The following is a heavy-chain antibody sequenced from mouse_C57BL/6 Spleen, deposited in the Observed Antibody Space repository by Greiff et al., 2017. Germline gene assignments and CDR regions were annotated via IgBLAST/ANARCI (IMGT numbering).Heavy chain of an antibody. CDR1: GYSITSGYY. Sequence: ESGPGLVKPSQSLSLSCSVTGYSITSGYYWNWIRQFPGNKLEWMGYIGYDGSNNYNPALKNRISITRDTSKNQCFLKLNSVTTEDTATDYGARDQGSYYFDYWGQGTTLTVSS. D-gene: IGHD1-1*01. J-gene: IGHJ2*01. CDR3: ARDQGSYYFDY. CDR2: IGYDGSN. V-gene: IGHV3-6*01.